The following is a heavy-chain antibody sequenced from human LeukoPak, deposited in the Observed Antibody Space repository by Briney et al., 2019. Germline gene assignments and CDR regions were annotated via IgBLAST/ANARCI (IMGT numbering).Heavy chain of an antibody. CDR2: IYTDGST. J-gene: IGHJ4*02. D-gene: IGHD3-10*01. CDR3: ARHFLGFEESAYDF. CDR1: GGSITSYF. V-gene: IGHV4-4*09. Sequence: SETLSLTYTVSGGSITSYFWSWIRQPPGKRLEWMGYIYTDGSTNSNPSLKSRVTISLDTSKSQFSLNLTSLTAADTAVYYCARHFLGFEESAYDFWGQGTLVTVFS.